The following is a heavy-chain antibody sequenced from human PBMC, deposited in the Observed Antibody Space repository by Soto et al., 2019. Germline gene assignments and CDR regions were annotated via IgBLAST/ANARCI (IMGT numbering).Heavy chain of an antibody. J-gene: IGHJ4*02. Sequence: QLQLQESGPGLVKPSETLSLTCTVSGGSISSSSYYWGWIRQPPGKGLEWIGSIYYSGSTYYNPSLKSRVTISVDTSKNPFSLKLSSVTAADTAVYYCASPEGSSSRFGELFFDYWGQGTLVTVSS. CDR2: IYYSGST. CDR3: ASPEGSSSRFGELFFDY. V-gene: IGHV4-39*01. CDR1: GGSISSSSYY. D-gene: IGHD3-10*01.